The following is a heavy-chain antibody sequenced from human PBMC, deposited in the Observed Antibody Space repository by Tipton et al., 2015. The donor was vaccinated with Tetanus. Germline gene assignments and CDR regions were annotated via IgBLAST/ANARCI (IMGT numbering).Heavy chain of an antibody. CDR3: ARDQARGARGWNYFDY. CDR1: GYSISSGHY. CDR2: IYDSGST. J-gene: IGHJ4*02. Sequence: TLSLTCAVSGYSISSGHYWAWIRQPPGKGLEWIGSIYDSGSTYYHPSLKSRVIMSVDTSKNQFSLRLNSVTAADTAVYFCARDQARGARGWNYFDYWGLGTLVTVSS. D-gene: IGHD1-26*01. V-gene: IGHV4-38-2*02.